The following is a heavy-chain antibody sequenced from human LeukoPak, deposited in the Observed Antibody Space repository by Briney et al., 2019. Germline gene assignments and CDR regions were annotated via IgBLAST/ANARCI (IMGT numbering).Heavy chain of an antibody. CDR1: GGTFSSYA. V-gene: IGHV1-69*05. CDR2: IIPIFGTA. J-gene: IGHJ4*02. D-gene: IGHD3-22*01. CDR3: ARAEQNYYYDSSGYYYY. Sequence: ASVKVSCKASGGTFSSYAISWVRQAPGQGLEWMGRIIPIFGTANYAQKFQGRVTITTDGSTSTAYMELSSLRSEDTAVYYCARAEQNYYYDSSGYYYYWGQRTLVTVSS.